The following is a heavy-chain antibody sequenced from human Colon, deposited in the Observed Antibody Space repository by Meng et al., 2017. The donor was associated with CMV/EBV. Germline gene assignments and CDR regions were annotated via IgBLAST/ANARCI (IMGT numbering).Heavy chain of an antibody. D-gene: IGHD6-13*01. V-gene: IGHV1-2*02. Sequence: QVQLVQSGTEVKKPGASVKVSCKTSGYTFTANHLHWVRQAPGQGLEWMGWIYPQDGGTYFAQKFQDRVTLTRDTSITTAYLVFSGLTSDDTAIYYCVRESWYFDFWGEGTLVTVSS. J-gene: IGHJ4*02. CDR2: IYPQDGGT. CDR1: GYTFTANH. CDR3: VRESWYFDF.